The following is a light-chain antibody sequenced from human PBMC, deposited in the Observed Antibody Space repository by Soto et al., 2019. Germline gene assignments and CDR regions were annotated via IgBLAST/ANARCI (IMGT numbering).Light chain of an antibody. J-gene: IGKJ4*01. V-gene: IGKV1-39*01. CDR2: AAS. Sequence: DIQMTQSPSSLSATVGDRVTITCRASQSISSYLNWYQQKPGKAPKLLIYAASILQSGVPSRFSGSGSGTDFILTISSLQPEDFATYYCQQSYSTPTFGGGTKVEIK. CDR1: QSISSY. CDR3: QQSYSTPT.